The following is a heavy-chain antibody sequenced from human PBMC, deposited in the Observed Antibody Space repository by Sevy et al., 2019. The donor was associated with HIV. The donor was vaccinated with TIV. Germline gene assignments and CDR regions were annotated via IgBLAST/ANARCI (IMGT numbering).Heavy chain of an antibody. D-gene: IGHD4-17*01. J-gene: IGHJ5*02. V-gene: IGHV3-7*01. CDR3: ARIMDYGGLGNWFDP. Sequence: GGSLRLSCAASGFTFSSYWMSWVRQAPGKGLEWVANIKPDGSDKYYVGSLRGRFTISEDNAKNSLFLQMNNLRAEDTAVYYCARIMDYGGLGNWFDPWGQGTLVTVSS. CDR1: GFTFSSYW. CDR2: IKPDGSDK.